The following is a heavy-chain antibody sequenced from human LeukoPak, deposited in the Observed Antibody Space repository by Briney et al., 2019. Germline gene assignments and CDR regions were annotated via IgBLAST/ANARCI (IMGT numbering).Heavy chain of an antibody. D-gene: IGHD5-18*01. V-gene: IGHV1-18*04. Sequence: GASVKVSCKASGYTFTGYYMHWVRQAPGQGLEWMGWISAYNGNTNYAQKLQGRVTMTTATSTSTAYMELRSLRSDDTAVYYCARDRVFVDTAMVSPIQYFDYWGQGTLVTVSS. CDR1: GYTFTGYY. CDR2: ISAYNGNT. CDR3: ARDRVFVDTAMVSPIQYFDY. J-gene: IGHJ4*02.